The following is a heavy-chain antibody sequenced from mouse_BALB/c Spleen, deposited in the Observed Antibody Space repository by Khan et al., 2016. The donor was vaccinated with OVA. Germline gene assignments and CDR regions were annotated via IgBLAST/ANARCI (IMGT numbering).Heavy chain of an antibody. Sequence: QVRLQQSGPGLVVPSQSLSITCTISGFSLTNYGIHWVRQPPGKGLEWLVVIWSDGSTTYNSALKSRLTISKDNSKSQVFLKMNSLQTDDTAVYFCARQPYYHYNIMDYWGQGTSVTVSS. CDR2: IWSDGST. V-gene: IGHV2-6-1*01. CDR3: ARQPYYHYNIMDY. J-gene: IGHJ4*01. D-gene: IGHD2-10*01. CDR1: GFSLTNYG.